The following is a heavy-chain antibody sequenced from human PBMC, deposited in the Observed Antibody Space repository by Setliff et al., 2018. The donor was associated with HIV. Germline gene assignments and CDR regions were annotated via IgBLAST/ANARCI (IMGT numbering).Heavy chain of an antibody. J-gene: IGHJ4*02. Sequence: SETLSLTCAVYGGSFSAYYWSWIRQPPGKGLEWIGEITHSGSANYNPSLKSRVTISVDTSKNQFSLKLRSVTAADTAVYYCAQLGMVDDFDYWGQGTLVTVSS. CDR1: GGSFSAYY. V-gene: IGHV4-34*01. CDR3: AQLGMVDDFDY. CDR2: ITHSGSA. D-gene: IGHD1-1*01.